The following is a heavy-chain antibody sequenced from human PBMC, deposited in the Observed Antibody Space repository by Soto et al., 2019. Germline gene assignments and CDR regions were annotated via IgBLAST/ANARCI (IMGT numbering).Heavy chain of an antibody. CDR2: IWYDGSNK. Sequence: QVQLVESGGGVVQPGRSLRLSCAASGFTFSSYGMHWVRQAPGKGLEWVAVIWYDGSNKYYADSVKGRFTISRDNSKNTLYLQMNSLRAEDTAVYYCARDNGRDCKLDAFDIWGQGTMVTVSS. CDR1: GFTFSSYG. D-gene: IGHD1-26*01. CDR3: ARDNGRDCKLDAFDI. J-gene: IGHJ3*02. V-gene: IGHV3-33*01.